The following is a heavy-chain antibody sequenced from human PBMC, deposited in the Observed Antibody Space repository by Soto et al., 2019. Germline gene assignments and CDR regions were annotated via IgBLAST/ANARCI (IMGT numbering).Heavy chain of an antibody. CDR3: ARVGGDYVSYFEY. V-gene: IGHV4-31*03. J-gene: IGHJ4*02. D-gene: IGHD4-17*01. CDR1: GGSISSGGYY. CDR2: IYYSGST. Sequence: SETLSLTCTVSGGSISSGGYYWSWIRQHPGKGLEWIGYIYYSGSTYYNPSLKSRVTISVDTSKNQFSLKLSSVTAADTAVYYCARVGGDYVSYFEYWGQGTLVTVSS.